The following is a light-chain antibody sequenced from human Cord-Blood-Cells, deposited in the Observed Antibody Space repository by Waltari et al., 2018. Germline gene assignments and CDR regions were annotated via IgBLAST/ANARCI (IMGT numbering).Light chain of an antibody. CDR1: SSDVGGYNY. CDR3: SSYTSSSTYV. V-gene: IGLV2-14*01. J-gene: IGLJ1*01. Sequence: QCALTQPASVSGPPGQLITISCTGTSSDVGGYNYVFWYQQHPGKAPNLMIYDVSNRPSGVSNRFSGSKSGNTASLTISGLQAEDEADYYCSSYTSSSTYVFGTGTKVTVL. CDR2: DVS.